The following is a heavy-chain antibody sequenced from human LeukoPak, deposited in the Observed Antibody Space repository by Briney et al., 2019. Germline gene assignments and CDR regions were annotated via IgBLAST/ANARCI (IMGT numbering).Heavy chain of an antibody. CDR2: IIPILGIA. Sequence: SVKVSCKASGGTFSSYAISWVRQAPGQGLEWMGRIIPILGIANYAQKFQGRVTITADKSTSTAYMELSSLRSEDTAVYYCARANRTIYYYYGMDVWGQGTTVTVS. V-gene: IGHV1-69*04. CDR1: GGTFSSYA. D-gene: IGHD2-8*01. J-gene: IGHJ6*02. CDR3: ARANRTIYYYYGMDV.